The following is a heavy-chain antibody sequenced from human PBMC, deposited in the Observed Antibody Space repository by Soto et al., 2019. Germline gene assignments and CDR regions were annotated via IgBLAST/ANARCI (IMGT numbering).Heavy chain of an antibody. J-gene: IGHJ3*02. V-gene: IGHV3-7*01. Sequence: PGGSLRLSCEVSGFSFKTYWMSWVRQAPGRGLEWLANMNEDANTKYYVDSVKGRFTILGDSAVKSLFLKMASLRAEDTAVYFCAAYNTSRHAAFDIWGRGTLVTVSS. CDR3: AAYNTSRHAAFDI. CDR2: MNEDANTK. CDR1: GFSFKTYW. D-gene: IGHD1-20*01.